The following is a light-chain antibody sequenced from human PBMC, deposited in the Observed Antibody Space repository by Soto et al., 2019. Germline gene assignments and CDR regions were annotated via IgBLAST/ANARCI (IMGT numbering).Light chain of an antibody. Sequence: DIEMTQSPSSLSASVGDRVTISCRASQSISTYLNWYQQKAGKAPKVLVYAASSMKSGVPSRFSGSGSGTEFTLTISSLQPEDFATYYCQQTYSGVTFGPGTKVDLK. CDR2: AAS. CDR3: QQTYSGVT. CDR1: QSISTY. J-gene: IGKJ3*01. V-gene: IGKV1-39*01.